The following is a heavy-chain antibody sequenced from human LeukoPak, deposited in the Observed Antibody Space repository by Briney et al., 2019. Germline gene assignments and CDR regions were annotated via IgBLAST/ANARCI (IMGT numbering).Heavy chain of an antibody. D-gene: IGHD3-9*01. Sequence: GGSLRLSCATSGFTFSNYAMSWVRQAPGKGLEWVSSIGGNDGKTYYRDSVKGRFTISRDNSKNTLYLQVNSLRAEDTAVYHCTKVIRNYDMAFDYWGQGTLVTVST. CDR1: GFTFSNYA. CDR3: TKVIRNYDMAFDY. V-gene: IGHV3-23*01. CDR2: IGGNDGKT. J-gene: IGHJ4*02.